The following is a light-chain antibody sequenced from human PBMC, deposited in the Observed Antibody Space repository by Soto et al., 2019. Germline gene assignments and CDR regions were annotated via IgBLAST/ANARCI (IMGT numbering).Light chain of an antibody. CDR1: QSVLSSSNNKNC. CDR3: KHYYSIPWT. Sequence: DIVMTQAPDSLAVSLGERATINCKSSQSVLSSSNNKNCLAWYQQKPGQPPRLLIYWASTRESGVPDRFSGGGSGTDFTITISSLQAEDVAVYYCKHYYSIPWTFGQGTKVEIK. V-gene: IGKV4-1*01. J-gene: IGKJ1*01. CDR2: WAS.